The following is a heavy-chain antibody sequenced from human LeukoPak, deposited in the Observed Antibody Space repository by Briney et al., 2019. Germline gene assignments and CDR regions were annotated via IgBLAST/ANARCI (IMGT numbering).Heavy chain of an antibody. CDR3: ARDRRDYYYGMDV. CDR1: GFTFSDYY. CDR2: ISSSGSTI. D-gene: IGHD3-10*01. Sequence: SGGSLRLSCAASGFTFSDYYMSWIRQAPGKGLEWVSYISSSGSTIYYADSVKGRFTISRDNAKNSLYLQMNSLRAEDTAVYYCARDRRDYYYGMDVWGQGTTVTVSS. V-gene: IGHV3-11*01. J-gene: IGHJ6*02.